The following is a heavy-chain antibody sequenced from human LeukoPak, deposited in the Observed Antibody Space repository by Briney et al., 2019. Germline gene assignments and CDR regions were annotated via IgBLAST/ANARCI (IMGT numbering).Heavy chain of an antibody. Sequence: PGGSLRLSCAASGFTFDDYAMHWVRHAPGKGLEWVSGISWNSGSICYADSVKGRFTISRDNAKNSLYLQMNSLRAEDTALYYCAKDFSESSGYDYFDYWGQGTLVTVSS. D-gene: IGHD3-22*01. CDR2: ISWNSGSI. CDR3: AKDFSESSGYDYFDY. CDR1: GFTFDDYA. V-gene: IGHV3-9*01. J-gene: IGHJ4*02.